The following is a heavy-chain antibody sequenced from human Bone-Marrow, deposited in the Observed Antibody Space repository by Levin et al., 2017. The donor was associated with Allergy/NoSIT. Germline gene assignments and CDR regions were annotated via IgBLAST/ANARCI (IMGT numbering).Heavy chain of an antibody. CDR3: ARVRGGYSGYGTPAFDY. CDR2: ITSTSTYI. V-gene: IGHV3-21*01. J-gene: IGHJ4*02. CDR1: GFTFSSYS. Sequence: GESLKISCAASGFTFSSYSMNWVRQAPGKGLEWVSSITSTSTYIYYAASVKGRFTNSRDNAKNSLYLQMNSLRAGDTAVYYWARVRGGYSGYGTPAFDYWGQGALVTVSS. D-gene: IGHD5-12*01.